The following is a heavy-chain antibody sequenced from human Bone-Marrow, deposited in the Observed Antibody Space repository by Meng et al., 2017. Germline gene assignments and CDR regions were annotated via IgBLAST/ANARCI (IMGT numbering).Heavy chain of an antibody. CDR1: GFIFSSYN. D-gene: IGHD5-18*01. CDR3: ARVNRVDTAMVNEY. V-gene: IGHV3-21*01. Sequence: GGSLRLSCAAAGFIFSSYNMNWVRQAPGKGLEWVSSISSGRSYIYYADSVKGRFTISRDNAKNSLYLQLNSLRAGDTAVYYCARVNRVDTAMVNEYWGQGTLVTVSS. J-gene: IGHJ4*02. CDR2: ISSGRSYI.